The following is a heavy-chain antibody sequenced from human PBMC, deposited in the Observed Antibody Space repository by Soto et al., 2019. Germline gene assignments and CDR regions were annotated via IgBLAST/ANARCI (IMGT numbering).Heavy chain of an antibody. CDR1: GGTFSSYA. D-gene: IGHD3-16*01. V-gene: IGHV1-69*01. J-gene: IGHJ6*02. CDR2: IIPIFGTA. Sequence: QVQLVQSGAEVKKPGSSVKVSCKASGGTFSSYAISWVRQAPGQGLEWMGGIIPIFGTANYAQKFQGRVTITADESTSTAYMELSSLRSEDTAVYYCARDAGGSKKIAFYYYYYGMDVWGQGTTVTVSS. CDR3: ARDAGGSKKIAFYYYYYGMDV.